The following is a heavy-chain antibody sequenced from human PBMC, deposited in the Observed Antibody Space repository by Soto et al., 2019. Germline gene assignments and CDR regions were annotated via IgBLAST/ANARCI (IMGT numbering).Heavy chain of an antibody. CDR3: ARHSADYDFWSGYYDYYYYYYMDV. CDR1: GGSISSYY. D-gene: IGHD3-3*01. CDR2: IYYSGST. J-gene: IGHJ6*03. Sequence: PSETLSLTCTVSGGSISSYYWSWIRQPPGEGLEWIGYIYYSGSTNYNPSLKSRVTISVDTSKNQFSLKLSSVTAADTAVYYCARHSADYDFWSGYYDYYYYYYMDVWGKGTTVTVSS. V-gene: IGHV4-59*08.